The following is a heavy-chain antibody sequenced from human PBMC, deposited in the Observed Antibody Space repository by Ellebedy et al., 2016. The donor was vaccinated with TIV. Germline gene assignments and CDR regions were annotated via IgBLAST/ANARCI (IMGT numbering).Heavy chain of an antibody. CDR1: GFTFSDYY. Sequence: LSLTCAASGFTFSDYYMTWIRQAPGKGLEWVSYISSSGHTIYYADSVKGRFTISRANDKNSLSLQMHSLRAEDTAVYYCAGAVLAATPKALYDYGMDVWGPGTTVTVAS. J-gene: IGHJ6*02. CDR2: ISSSGHTI. CDR3: AGAVLAATPKALYDYGMDV. D-gene: IGHD2-15*01. V-gene: IGHV3-11*04.